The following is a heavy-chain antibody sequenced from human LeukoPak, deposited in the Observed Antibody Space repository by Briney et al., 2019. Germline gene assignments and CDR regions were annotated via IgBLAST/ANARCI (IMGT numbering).Heavy chain of an antibody. CDR1: GGTFSSYA. D-gene: IGHD4-11*01. CDR2: IIPIFGTA. J-gene: IGHJ4*02. V-gene: IGHV1-69*05. CDR3: ARGGMTTVTSFDY. Sequence: ASVKVYCKASGGTFSSYAISWVRQAPGQGLELMGGIIPIFGTANYAQKFQGRVTITTDESTSTAYMELSSLRSEDTAVYYCARGGMTTVTSFDYWGQGTLVTVSS.